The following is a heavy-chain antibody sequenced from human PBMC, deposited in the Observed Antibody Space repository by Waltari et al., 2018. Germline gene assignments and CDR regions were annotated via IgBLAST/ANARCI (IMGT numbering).Heavy chain of an antibody. CDR2: ISYEGSDK. V-gene: IGHV3-30*03. CDR3: ATTIISPGAFDV. CDR1: GFTFSDRG. J-gene: IGHJ3*01. Sequence: QVQLVESGGGVVQSGGSLRLPCAASGFTFSDRGMHWVRQAPGKGLEWVAFISYEGSDKVFGVSVKGRFTISRDNAKNTVSLLMNSLKSEDTAVYYCATTIISPGAFDVWGQGTMVSVSS. D-gene: IGHD1-1*01.